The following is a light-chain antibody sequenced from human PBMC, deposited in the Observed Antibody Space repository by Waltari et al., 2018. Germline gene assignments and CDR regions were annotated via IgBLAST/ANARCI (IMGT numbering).Light chain of an antibody. J-gene: IGKJ1*01. CDR3: QQYYTTRT. V-gene: IGKV4-1*01. Sequence: DIVMTQSPDSLAVSLGERATINCKSRQSVLYSSNNKNYLAWYQQKTGQPPKLLIYWASTRESGVPDRFSGSGSGTDFTLTISSLQAEDVAVYYCQQYYTTRTFGQGTKVEIK. CDR2: WAS. CDR1: QSVLYSSNNKNY.